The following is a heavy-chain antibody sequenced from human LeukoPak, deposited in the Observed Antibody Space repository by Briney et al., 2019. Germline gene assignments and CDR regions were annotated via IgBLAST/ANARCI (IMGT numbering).Heavy chain of an antibody. CDR3: AKDGEPEAFWTYYYSSGSYRNWFDP. V-gene: IGHV3-30*02. CDR2: IRYDGSNK. J-gene: IGHJ5*02. D-gene: IGHD3-10*01. CDR1: GFSFSSYG. Sequence: GGFLRLSCAASGFSFSSYGMHWVRQAPGKGLEWVAFIRYDGSNKYYADTVKGRFTISRDNSKNTLYLQMHSLRAEDTAVYYCAKDGEPEAFWTYYYSSGSYRNWFDPWGQGTLVTVSS.